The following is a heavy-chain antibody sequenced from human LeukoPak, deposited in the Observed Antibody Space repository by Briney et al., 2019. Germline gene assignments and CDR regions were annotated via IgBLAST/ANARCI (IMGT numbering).Heavy chain of an antibody. D-gene: IGHD3-10*01. Sequence: GGSLRLSCATSTFTFSSYTMNWVRQAPGKGLEWVSSISPSGNSKYHADSVRGRFTISRDNAENSLYMQMNSLRAEDTGVYYCVRDFLGESGAGGYWGQGTLVTVSS. V-gene: IGHV3-21*01. J-gene: IGHJ4*02. CDR2: ISPSGNSK. CDR1: TFTFSSYT. CDR3: VRDFLGESGAGGY.